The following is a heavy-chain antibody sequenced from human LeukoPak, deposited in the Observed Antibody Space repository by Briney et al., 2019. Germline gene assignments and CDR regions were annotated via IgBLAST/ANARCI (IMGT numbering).Heavy chain of an antibody. V-gene: IGHV4-39*01. Sequence: SETLSLTCTVSGGSISSSSYYWGWIRQPPGKGLGWIGSSGSTYYNPSLKSRVTISVDTSKNQSSLKLSSVTAADTAVYYCARHSRGYYGSGSYYTPEWFDYRGQGTLVTVSS. D-gene: IGHD3-10*01. CDR2: SGST. CDR1: GGSISSSSYY. J-gene: IGHJ4*02. CDR3: ARHSRGYYGSGSYYTPEWFDY.